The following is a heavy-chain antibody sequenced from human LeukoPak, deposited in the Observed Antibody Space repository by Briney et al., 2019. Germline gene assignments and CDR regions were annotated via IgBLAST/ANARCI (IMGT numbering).Heavy chain of an antibody. J-gene: IGHJ3*02. V-gene: IGHV3-7*01. Sequence: GGSLRLSCAPSGFTFSRHGMHWVRQAPGKGLEWVANIKQDGSEKYYVDPVKGRFTISRDNAKNSLYLQMNSPRAEDTAVYYCAREGPVVVVAATYHAFDIWGQGTMVTVSS. CDR3: AREGPVVVVAATYHAFDI. CDR1: GFTFSRHG. CDR2: IKQDGSEK. D-gene: IGHD2-15*01.